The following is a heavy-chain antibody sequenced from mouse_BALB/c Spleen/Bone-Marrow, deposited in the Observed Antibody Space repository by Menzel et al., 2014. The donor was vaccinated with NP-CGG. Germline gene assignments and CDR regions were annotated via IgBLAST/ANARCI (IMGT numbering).Heavy chain of an antibody. CDR2: IDPANGNT. V-gene: IGHV14-3*02. Sequence: EVKLVDSGAELVKPGASVKLSCTGSGFNIKDTFMHWVKQRPEQGLEWIGRIDPANGNTKYDPKFQGKATITADTSSNTAYLHLTSLTSEDTAVYYCTRGEDYWGQGTTLAVSS. CDR3: TRGEDY. J-gene: IGHJ2*01. CDR1: GFNIKDTF.